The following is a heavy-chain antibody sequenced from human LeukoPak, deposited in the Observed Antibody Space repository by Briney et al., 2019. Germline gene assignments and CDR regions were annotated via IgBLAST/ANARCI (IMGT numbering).Heavy chain of an antibody. CDR2: IYHSGST. Sequence: PSETLSLTCTVSGYSISSGYYWGWIRQPPGKGLEWIGSIYHSGSTYYNPSLKSRVTISVDTSKNQFSLKLSSVTAADTAVYYCARDMPFHGGNFDDALDIWGQGTMVTVSS. D-gene: IGHD4-23*01. CDR1: GYSISSGYY. V-gene: IGHV4-38-2*02. CDR3: ARDMPFHGGNFDDALDI. J-gene: IGHJ3*02.